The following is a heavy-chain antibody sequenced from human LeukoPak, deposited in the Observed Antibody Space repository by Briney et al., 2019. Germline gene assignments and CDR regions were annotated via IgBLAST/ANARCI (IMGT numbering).Heavy chain of an antibody. D-gene: IGHD5-12*01. J-gene: IGHJ4*02. CDR3: AGGSKVAPHG. CDR1: GITLSNYG. CDR2: ISGSGGGT. Sequence: GGSLRLSCTVSGITLSNYGMSWVRQAPGRGLEWVAGISGSGGGTKYADSVKGRFTISRDNPKNTLYLQMNSLRAEDTAVYYCAGGSKVAPHGWGQGTLVTVSS. V-gene: IGHV3-23*01.